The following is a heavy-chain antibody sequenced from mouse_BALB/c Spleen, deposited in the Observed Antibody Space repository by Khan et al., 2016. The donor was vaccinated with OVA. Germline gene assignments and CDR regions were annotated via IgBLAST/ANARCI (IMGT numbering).Heavy chain of an antibody. V-gene: IGHV14-3*02. Sequence: EVQLKESGAELVKPGASVKLSCSASGFNIKDTYIHWMKQRPEQGLEWIGRIDPPNDDSKYGPKFQAKATLTADTSSNTAYRQLSSLTSEDTAVYYCATLYGSPFAFWGQGTLVSVSA. CDR2: IDPPNDDS. CDR3: ATLYGSPFAF. J-gene: IGHJ3*01. CDR1: GFNIKDTY. D-gene: IGHD2-1*01.